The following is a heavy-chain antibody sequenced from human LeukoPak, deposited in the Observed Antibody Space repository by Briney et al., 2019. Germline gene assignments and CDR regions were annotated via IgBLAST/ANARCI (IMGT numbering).Heavy chain of an antibody. CDR1: GYRFTVYY. CDR2: INPNSGGT. V-gene: IGHV1-2*02. CDR3: ATLYGDYVTSDY. Sequence: GASVRVSCKASGYRFTVYYMHWVRQAPGKGLEWMGWINPNSGGTHYAQEFLGRVTMTRDTSISTAYMELSRLTSDDTALYYCATLYGDYVTSDYWGQGTLVTVSS. J-gene: IGHJ4*02. D-gene: IGHD4-17*01.